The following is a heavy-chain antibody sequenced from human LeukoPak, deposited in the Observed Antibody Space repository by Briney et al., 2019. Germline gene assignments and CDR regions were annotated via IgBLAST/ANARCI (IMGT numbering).Heavy chain of an antibody. J-gene: IGHJ3*02. CDR3: AREMITNDAFDI. CDR2: ITSTSSYI. CDR1: GFSFSTYS. V-gene: IGHV3-21*01. Sequence: GGSLRLSCAASGFSFSTYSMNWVRQAPGKGLEWVSSITSTSSYIFYADSVKGRFTISRDNAKNSLYLQMNSLRAEDTAVYYCAREMITNDAFDIWGQGTMVTVSS. D-gene: IGHD1-20*01.